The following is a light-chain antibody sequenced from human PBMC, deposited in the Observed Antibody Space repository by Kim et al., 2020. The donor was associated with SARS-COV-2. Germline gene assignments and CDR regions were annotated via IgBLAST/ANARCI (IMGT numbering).Light chain of an antibody. CDR3: QSYDNSLNTYV. V-gene: IGLV1-40*01. CDR1: TPNYGAVYD. CDR2: GNT. Sequence: RGTIACTASTPNYGAVYDVHWYQRLPGTAPKLFISGNTNRPSGGPDRFSDSRSGTSASLAITGLRAEDEADYYCQSYDNSLNTYVFGSGTKVTVL. J-gene: IGLJ1*01.